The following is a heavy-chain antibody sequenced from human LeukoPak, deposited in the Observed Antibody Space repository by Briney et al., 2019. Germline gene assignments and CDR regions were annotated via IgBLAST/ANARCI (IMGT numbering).Heavy chain of an antibody. Sequence: GGSLRLSCAASGFSVSSKYMSWVRQTPGKGLEWVSVLYSDGTTHYADSVKGRFTISRDNSKNTLYLQMNSLRAEDTAVYYCAKSLGYGSGSYYISLDYWGQGTLVTVSS. J-gene: IGHJ4*02. V-gene: IGHV3-66*01. CDR2: LYSDGTT. CDR3: AKSLGYGSGSYYISLDY. D-gene: IGHD3-10*01. CDR1: GFSVSSKY.